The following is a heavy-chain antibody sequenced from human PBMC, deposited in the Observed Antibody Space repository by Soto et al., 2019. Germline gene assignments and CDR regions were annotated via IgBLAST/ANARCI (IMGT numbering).Heavy chain of an antibody. J-gene: IGHJ5*02. D-gene: IGHD4-17*01. CDR3: ARGYYGDYPFDWFDP. CDR1: GGSFSGYY. CDR2: INHSGST. V-gene: IGHV4-34*01. Sequence: SETLSLTCAVYGGSFSGYYWSWIRQPPGKGLEWIGEINHSGSTNYNQSLKSRVTISVDTSKNQFSLKLISVTAAGTAVYYCARGYYGDYPFDWFDPWG.